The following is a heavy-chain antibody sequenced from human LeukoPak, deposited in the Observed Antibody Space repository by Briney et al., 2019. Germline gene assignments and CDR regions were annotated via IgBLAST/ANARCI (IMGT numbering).Heavy chain of an antibody. CDR1: GYTFTSYY. CDR3: ARHPPEWELVEY. CDR2: INPSGGST. J-gene: IGHJ4*02. Sequence: ASVKVSCKASGYTFTSYYMHWVRQAPGQGLEWMGIINPSGGSTSYAQKFQGRVTMTRDTSTSTVYMELSSLRSEDTAVYYRARHPPEWELVEYWGQGTLVTVSS. D-gene: IGHD1-26*01. V-gene: IGHV1-46*01.